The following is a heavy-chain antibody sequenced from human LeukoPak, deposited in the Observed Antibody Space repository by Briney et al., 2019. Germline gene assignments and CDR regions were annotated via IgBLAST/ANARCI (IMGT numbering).Heavy chain of an antibody. CDR3: TTLWRVVVVTATTDDY. Sequence: PGGSLRLSCAASGFTFSNAWMSWVRQAPGKGLEWVGRIKSKTDGGTTDYAAPVKGRFTISRDDSKNTLYLQMNNLKTEDTAVYYCTTLWRVVVVTATTDDYWGQGTLVTVSS. D-gene: IGHD2-21*02. V-gene: IGHV3-15*01. CDR1: GFTFSNAW. CDR2: IKSKTDGGTT. J-gene: IGHJ4*02.